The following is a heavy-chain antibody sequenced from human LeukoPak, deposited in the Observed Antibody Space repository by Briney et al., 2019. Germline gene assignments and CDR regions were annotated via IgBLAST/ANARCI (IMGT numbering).Heavy chain of an antibody. D-gene: IGHD2/OR15-2a*01. V-gene: IGHV3-7*01. Sequence: GGSLRLSCAASGFIFSSSWMIWVRQAPGKGLEWVANIDQPGSQHYSVESVRGRFTISRDNAKNSLFLQLNSLRVEDTAVYYCATEVTDTTGWYYYGMDVWGQGTTVTVSS. CDR2: IDQPGSQH. CDR1: GFIFSSSW. J-gene: IGHJ6*02. CDR3: ATEVTDTTGWYYYGMDV.